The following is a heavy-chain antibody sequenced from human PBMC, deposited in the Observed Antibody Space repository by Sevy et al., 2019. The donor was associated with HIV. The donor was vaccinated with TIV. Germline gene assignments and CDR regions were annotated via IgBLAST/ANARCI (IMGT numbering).Heavy chain of an antibody. V-gene: IGHV4-61*02. D-gene: IGHD6-19*01. CDR3: VAFTDGYSSGY. CDR1: SASVSSDNYY. Sequence: SETLSLTCTVSSASVSSDNYYWSWIRQPAGKGLEGVRQPAGEGLVGVGRIHTRWFTNYNSSLGSRVTVSLDTSKNQFSLRLISVTAADTAVYYRVAFTDGYSSGYWGRGTLVTVSS. CDR2: IHTRWFT. J-gene: IGHJ4*02.